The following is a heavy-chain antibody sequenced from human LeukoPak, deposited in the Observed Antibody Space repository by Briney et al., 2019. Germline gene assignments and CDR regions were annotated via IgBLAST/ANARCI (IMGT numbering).Heavy chain of an antibody. J-gene: IGHJ4*02. CDR3: ARGNGYGDYVAY. D-gene: IGHD4-17*01. CDR1: AYTFIRYG. CDR2: ISAYNGNT. Sequence: ASVKVSCKTSAYTFIRYGISWVRQAPGQGLEWMGWISAYNGNTNFAQRFQGRVTLTTDTSTSTAYLELRSLTPDDTAVYYCARGNGYGDYVAYWGQGTLVTVSS. V-gene: IGHV1-18*01.